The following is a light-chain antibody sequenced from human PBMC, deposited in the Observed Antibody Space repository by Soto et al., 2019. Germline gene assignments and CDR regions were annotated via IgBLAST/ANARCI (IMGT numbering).Light chain of an antibody. Sequence: EIVLTQSPDILSLSPGERATLSCKGSETVSSRYLAWYQQKPGQAPRLLMFDASIRATGIPDRVSGSGSGTDFTLTISRLEPEDSAVYYCQQYGSSPWTFGRGTKVEIK. CDR1: ETVSSRY. J-gene: IGKJ1*01. CDR2: DAS. V-gene: IGKV3-20*01. CDR3: QQYGSSPWT.